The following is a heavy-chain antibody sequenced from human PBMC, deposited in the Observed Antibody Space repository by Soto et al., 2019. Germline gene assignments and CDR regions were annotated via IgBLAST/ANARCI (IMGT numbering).Heavy chain of an antibody. CDR3: ARDSYSSGYYYFDY. D-gene: IGHD6-19*01. J-gene: IGHJ4*02. CDR1: GFTFSSYA. CDR2: ISYDGSNK. V-gene: IGHV3-30-3*01. Sequence: PGGSLRLSCAASGFTFSSYAMHWVRQAPGKGLEWVAVISYDGSNKYYADSVKGRFTISRDNSKNTLYLQMNSLRAEDTAVYYCARDSYSSGYYYFDYWGQGTLLTVSS.